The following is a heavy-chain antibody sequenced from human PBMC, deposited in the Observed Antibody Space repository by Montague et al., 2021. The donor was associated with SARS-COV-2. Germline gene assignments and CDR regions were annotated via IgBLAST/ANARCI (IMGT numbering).Heavy chain of an antibody. V-gene: IGHV3-66*01. CDR3: ARRLEERLPYYYYGLDV. Sequence: SLRLSCAATRFAVNSNYMTWVRQAPGEGLEWVSVIYSGGTTYYANSVKDRFTISRDSSKNTVHLQMNSLRVDDTAVYYCARRLEERLPYYYYGLDVWGQGTTVAVSS. CDR1: RFAVNSNY. CDR2: IYSGGTT. J-gene: IGHJ6*02. D-gene: IGHD1/OR15-1a*01.